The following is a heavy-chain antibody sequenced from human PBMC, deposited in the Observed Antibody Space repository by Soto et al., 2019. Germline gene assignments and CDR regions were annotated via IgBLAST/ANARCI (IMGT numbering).Heavy chain of an antibody. CDR1: GYTFTSYA. J-gene: IGHJ6*03. D-gene: IGHD3-10*01. CDR3: ARDGSGSYYNPYYYYYMDV. CDR2: INAGNGNT. Sequence: GASVKVSCKASGYTFTSYAMHWVRQAPGQRLEWMGWINAGNGNTKYSQKFQGRVTITRDTSASTAYMELSSLRSEDTAVYYCARDGSGSYYNPYYYYYMDVWGKGTTVTVSS. V-gene: IGHV1-3*01.